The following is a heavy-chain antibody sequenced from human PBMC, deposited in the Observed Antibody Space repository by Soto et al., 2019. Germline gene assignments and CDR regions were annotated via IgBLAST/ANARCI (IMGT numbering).Heavy chain of an antibody. CDR1: GGSVSSGSYY. J-gene: IGHJ4*02. CDR3: ARHYYGSGRLDY. CDR2: IYYSGST. D-gene: IGHD3-10*01. V-gene: IGHV4-61*01. Sequence: QVQLQESGPGLVKPSETLSLTCTVSGGSVSSGSYYWSWIRQPPGKGLEWIGYIYYSGSTNYNPPLKSRVTISVDTSRTQSSLKVSSVTAADTAVYYCARHYYGSGRLDYWGQGTLVTVSS.